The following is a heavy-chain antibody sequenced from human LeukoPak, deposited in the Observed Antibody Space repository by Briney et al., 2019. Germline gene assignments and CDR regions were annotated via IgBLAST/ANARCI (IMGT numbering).Heavy chain of an antibody. Sequence: GASVKVSCKASGYTFTGYYMHWVRQAPGQRLEWMGWINPNSGGTNYAQKFQGRVTMTRDTSISTAYMELSRLRSDDTAVYYCARDAYCGGDCYALDYWGQGTLVTVSS. CDR2: INPNSGGT. J-gene: IGHJ4*02. CDR3: ARDAYCGGDCYALDY. V-gene: IGHV1-2*02. CDR1: GYTFTGYY. D-gene: IGHD2-21*02.